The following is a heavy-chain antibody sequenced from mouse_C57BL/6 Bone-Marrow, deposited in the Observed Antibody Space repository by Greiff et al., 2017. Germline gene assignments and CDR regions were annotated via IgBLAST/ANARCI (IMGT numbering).Heavy chain of an antibody. Sequence: VQLQQSGAELVRPGASVKLSCKASGYTFTDYYINWVQQRPGQGLEWIARIYPGSGNTYYNETFKGKATLTAEKSSSTSYLQLSSLTSEDSVVYFCARSSTGTLLFDYWGQGTTLTVSS. V-gene: IGHV1-76*01. J-gene: IGHJ2*01. CDR2: IYPGSGNT. D-gene: IGHD4-1*02. CDR1: GYTFTDYY. CDR3: ARSSTGTLLFDY.